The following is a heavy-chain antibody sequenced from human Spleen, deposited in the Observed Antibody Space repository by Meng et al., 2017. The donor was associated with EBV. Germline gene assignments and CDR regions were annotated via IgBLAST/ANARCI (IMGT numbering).Heavy chain of an antibody. V-gene: IGHV1-18*01. J-gene: IGHJ4*02. CDR1: GYSFRIYG. D-gene: IGHD4-11*01. CDR3: ARDGHDYNFDY. Sequence: PLLVSGGCVKDPWASASVSFTASGYSFRIYGITCVRQAPRHVLEWMGCLSDYNRNTEYAHKFRGIVTMTTDTSTSTAYLDLRRLRSVDTGVYYFARDGHDYNFDYWGQGTLVTVSS. CDR2: LSDYNRNT.